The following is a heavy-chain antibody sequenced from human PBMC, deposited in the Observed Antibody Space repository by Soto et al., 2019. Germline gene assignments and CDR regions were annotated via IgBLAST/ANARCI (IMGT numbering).Heavy chain of an antibody. Sequence: SETLSFTCTVSGGSISSSSYYWGWIRQPPGKGLEWIGSIYYSGSTYYNPSLKSRVTISVDTSKNQFSLKLSSVTAADTAVYYCAKVGVGYFDWLPSSGMDVWGQGTTVTVSS. CDR3: AKVGVGYFDWLPSSGMDV. V-gene: IGHV4-39*01. D-gene: IGHD3-9*01. CDR2: IYYSGST. J-gene: IGHJ6*02. CDR1: GGSISSSSYY.